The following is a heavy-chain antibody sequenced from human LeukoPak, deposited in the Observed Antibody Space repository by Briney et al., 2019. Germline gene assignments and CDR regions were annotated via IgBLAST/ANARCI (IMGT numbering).Heavy chain of an antibody. CDR1: GFTFSDYY. D-gene: IGHD3-16*01. V-gene: IGHV3-11*06. J-gene: IGHJ4*02. CDR3: ARDGTLHLGYDYVGSIDY. CDR2: ISSSSSYI. Sequence: GGSLRLSCAASGFTFSDYYMSWIRQAPGKGLEWVSSISSSSSYIYYADSVKGRFTISRDNAKNSLYLQMNSLRAEDTAVYYCARDGTLHLGYDYVGSIDYWGQGALVTVSS.